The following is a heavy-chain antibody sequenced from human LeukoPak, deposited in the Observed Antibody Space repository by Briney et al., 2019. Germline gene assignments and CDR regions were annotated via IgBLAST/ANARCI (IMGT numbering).Heavy chain of an antibody. CDR3: ARVTGPYSSSWYDY. V-gene: IGHV4-4*08. J-gene: IGHJ4*02. Sequence: PGGSLRLSCAASGFTFRSYAMSWVRQPPGKGLEWIGRIYTSGSTNYNPSLKSRVTISVDTSKNQFSLKLSSVTAADTAVYYCARVTGPYSSSWYDYWGQGTLVTVSS. D-gene: IGHD6-13*01. CDR2: IYTSGST. CDR1: GFTFRSYA.